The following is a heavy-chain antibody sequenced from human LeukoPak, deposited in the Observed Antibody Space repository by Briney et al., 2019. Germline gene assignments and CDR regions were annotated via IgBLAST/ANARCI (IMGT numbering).Heavy chain of an antibody. J-gene: IGHJ4*02. Sequence: GGSLRLSCAASGFTFTNYWMFWVRQAPGKGLVWVSGINPDGSTTTYADSVKGRFTISREHAKSTLYLHMNILRVEDTAVYYCARGRYGDYHWGQGILVTVSS. CDR2: INPDGSTT. CDR3: ARGRYGDYH. V-gene: IGHV3-74*01. D-gene: IGHD4-17*01. CDR1: GFTFTNYW.